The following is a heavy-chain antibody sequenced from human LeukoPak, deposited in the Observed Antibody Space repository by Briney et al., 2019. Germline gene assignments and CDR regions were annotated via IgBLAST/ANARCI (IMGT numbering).Heavy chain of an antibody. Sequence: GGSLRLSCAASGFTFSTYAMTWVRQAPGKGLEWVSTISNSGSSTYYAESVKGRFTISRDNSKNTLYLQMNSLRAEDTAVYYCTYGDYPLTDWGQGTLVTVSS. CDR3: TYGDYPLTD. CDR2: ISNSGSST. CDR1: GFTFSTYA. J-gene: IGHJ4*02. D-gene: IGHD4-17*01. V-gene: IGHV3-23*01.